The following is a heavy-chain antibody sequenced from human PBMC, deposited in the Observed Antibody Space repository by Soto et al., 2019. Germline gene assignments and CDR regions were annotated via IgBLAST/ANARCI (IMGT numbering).Heavy chain of an antibody. CDR3: AKNGLGTMVRGVIITNYYYYMDV. CDR1: GFTFSSYA. Sequence: GGSLRLSCAASGFTFSSYAMSWVRQAPGKGLEWVSAISGSGGSTYYADSVKGRFTISRDNSKNTLYLQMNSLRAEDTAVYYCAKNGLGTMVRGVIITNYYYYMDVWGKGTTVTVSS. D-gene: IGHD3-10*01. V-gene: IGHV3-23*01. CDR2: ISGSGGST. J-gene: IGHJ6*03.